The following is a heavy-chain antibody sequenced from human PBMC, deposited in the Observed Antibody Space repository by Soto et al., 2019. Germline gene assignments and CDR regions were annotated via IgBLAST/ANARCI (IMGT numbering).Heavy chain of an antibody. Sequence: ASVKVSCKASGYTFTSFGISWVRQAPGQGLEWMGWISAYNGNTNYAQKLQGRVTMTTDTSTSTAYMELRSLRSDDTAVYYCARDLGGSYNPRPFDYWGQGTLVTVSS. CDR1: GYTFTSFG. CDR3: ARDLGGSYNPRPFDY. D-gene: IGHD1-26*01. J-gene: IGHJ4*02. V-gene: IGHV1-18*04. CDR2: ISAYNGNT.